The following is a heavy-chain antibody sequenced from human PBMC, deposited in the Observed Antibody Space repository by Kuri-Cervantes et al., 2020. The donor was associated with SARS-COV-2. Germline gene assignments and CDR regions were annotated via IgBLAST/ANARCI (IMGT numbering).Heavy chain of an antibody. D-gene: IGHD3-22*01. CDR2: IHYRGTT. V-gene: IGHV4-39*01. CDR3: ARLYDSSGYYYPAFDY. CDR1: GGSISSYY. J-gene: IGHJ4*02. Sequence: SETLSLTCTVSGGSISSYYWVWIRQSPGKGLEWIGSIHYRGTTYSNPSLMSRLTISVYTSKNQFSLRLSSVTAADTAVYYCARLYDSSGYYYPAFDYWGQGTLVTVSS.